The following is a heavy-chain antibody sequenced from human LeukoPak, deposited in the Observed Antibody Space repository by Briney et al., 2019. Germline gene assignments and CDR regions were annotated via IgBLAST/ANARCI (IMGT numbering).Heavy chain of an antibody. CDR1: GGSISNYY. CDR3: ARGYYDSSGYSNPFDY. CDR2: IYYTGNT. Sequence: PSEPLSLTCTVSGGSISNYYWNWIRQPPGKGLEWIGYIYYTGNTNYNPSLKSRVTVSVDTSKNQFSLRLTSVTAADTAVYYCARGYYDSSGYSNPFDYWGQGTLVTVSS. J-gene: IGHJ4*02. V-gene: IGHV4-59*01. D-gene: IGHD3-22*01.